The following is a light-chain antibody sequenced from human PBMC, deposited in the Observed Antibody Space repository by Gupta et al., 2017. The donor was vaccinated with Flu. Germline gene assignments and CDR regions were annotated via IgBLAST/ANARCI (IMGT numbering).Light chain of an antibody. CDR3: SSFTDISLVV. CDR1: SSDVGGYNW. Sequence: SSDVGGYNWVAWYQQHPGKAPKLMIYDVNNRPSGVSNRFSGSKSGTTASLTISGLQAEDEADYFCSSFTDISLVVFGGGTKLTVL. V-gene: IGLV2-14*03. J-gene: IGLJ2*01. CDR2: DVN.